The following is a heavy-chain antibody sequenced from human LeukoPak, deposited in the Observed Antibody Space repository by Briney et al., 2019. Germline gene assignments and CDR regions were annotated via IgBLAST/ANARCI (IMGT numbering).Heavy chain of an antibody. J-gene: IGHJ4*02. V-gene: IGHV4-34*01. Sequence: PSETLSLTCAVYGGSFSGYYWSWIRQPPGKGLEWIEEINHSGSTNYNPSLKSRVTISVDTSKNQFSLKLSSVTAADTAVYYCARASGYYYVMHRPVDYWGQRTLVTVSS. CDR1: GGSFSGYY. CDR3: ARASGYYYVMHRPVDY. D-gene: IGHD3-22*01. CDR2: INHSGST.